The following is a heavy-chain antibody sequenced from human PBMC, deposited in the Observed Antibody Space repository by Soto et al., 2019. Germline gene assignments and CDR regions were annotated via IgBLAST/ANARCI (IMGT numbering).Heavy chain of an antibody. CDR1: GFTFDDYA. CDR2: ISWNSGSI. J-gene: IGHJ4*02. D-gene: IGHD4-4*01. Sequence: EVQLVESGGGLVQPGRSLRLSCAASGFTFDDYAMHWVRQAPGKGLEWVSGISWNSGSIGYADSVKGRFTISRDNSKNTLYLQMNSLRAEDTAVYYCAREGGYSNYGDYWGQGTLVTVSS. CDR3: AREGGYSNYGDY. V-gene: IGHV3-9*01.